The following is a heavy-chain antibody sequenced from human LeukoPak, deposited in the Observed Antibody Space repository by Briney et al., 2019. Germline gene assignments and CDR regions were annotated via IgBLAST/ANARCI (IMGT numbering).Heavy chain of an antibody. J-gene: IGHJ4*02. V-gene: IGHV4-34*01. D-gene: IGHD3-10*01. CDR3: ARERRVSSGSYRRYYFDY. CDR1: GGSFSGYY. CDR2: INHSGST. Sequence: PSETLSLTCAVYGGSFSGYYWSWIRQPPGKGLEWIGEINHSGSTNYNPSLKSRVTISVDTSKNQFSLKLSSVTAADTAVYYCARERRVSSGSYRRYYFDYWGQGTLVTVSS.